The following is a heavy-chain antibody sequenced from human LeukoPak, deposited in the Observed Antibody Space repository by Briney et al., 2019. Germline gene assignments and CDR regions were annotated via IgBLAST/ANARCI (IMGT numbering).Heavy chain of an antibody. Sequence: SVKVSCKASGGTFSSYAISWVRQAPGQGLEWMGGIIPIFGTANYAQKFQGRVTIAADESASTAYMELSSLRSEDTAVYYCARDAGARLTGTPIWGQGTLVTVSS. CDR3: ARDAGARLTGTPI. V-gene: IGHV1-69*13. D-gene: IGHD1-20*01. CDR2: IIPIFGTA. CDR1: GGTFSSYA. J-gene: IGHJ4*02.